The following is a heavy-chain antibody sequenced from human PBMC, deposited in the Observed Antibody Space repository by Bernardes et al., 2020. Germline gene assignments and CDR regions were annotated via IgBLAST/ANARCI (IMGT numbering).Heavy chain of an antibody. CDR2: IVVGSGNT. V-gene: IGHV1-58*01. J-gene: IGHJ6*02. CDR1: GFTFTSSA. CDR3: AADGGIAYYGMDV. Sequence: SVEVSCKASGFTFTSSAVQWVRQARGQRLEWIGWIVVGSGNTNYAQKFQERVTITRDMSTSTAYMELSSLRSEDTAVYYCAADGGIAYYGMDVWGQGTTVTVSS. D-gene: IGHD1-20*01.